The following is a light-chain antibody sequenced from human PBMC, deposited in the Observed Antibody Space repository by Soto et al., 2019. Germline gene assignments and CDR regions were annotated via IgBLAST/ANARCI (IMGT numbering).Light chain of an antibody. J-gene: IGLJ1*01. V-gene: IGLV2-14*03. CDR2: DVS. Sequence: QSALTQPTSVSGSPGQSIIISCTGTSSDVGGYNYVSWYQHHPGKAPKLMICDVSDRPSGVSNRFSGSKSGNTASLTISELQAEDEADYYCSSYTSSSTPWVFGTGTKVTVL. CDR3: SSYTSSSTPWV. CDR1: SSDVGGYNY.